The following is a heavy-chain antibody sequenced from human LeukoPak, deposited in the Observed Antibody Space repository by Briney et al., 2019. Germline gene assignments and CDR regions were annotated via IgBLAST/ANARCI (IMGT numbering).Heavy chain of an antibody. V-gene: IGHV1-18*01. J-gene: IGHJ4*02. CDR2: ISAYNGNT. D-gene: IGHD3-10*01. CDR3: ARDPKGVTPLDY. CDR1: GYTFTSYG. Sequence: ASVKVSCKASGYTFTSYGISWVRQAPGQGLEWMGWISAYNGNTNYAQKLQGRVTMTTDTSTSTAYMELRSLRSDDTAMYYCARDPKGVTPLDYWGQGTLVTVSS.